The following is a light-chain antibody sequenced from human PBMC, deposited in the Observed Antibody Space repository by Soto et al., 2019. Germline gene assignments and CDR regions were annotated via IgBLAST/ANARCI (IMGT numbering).Light chain of an antibody. CDR1: QSISSNF. Sequence: EIVMTQSPGTLSLSPGERATLSCRASQSISSNFLAWYQHKPGQAPRLLIYSESSRATGIPDRFSGSASGTDFTLTISRLEPEDFAVYYCQQYGVSPTFGGGTKVDIK. J-gene: IGKJ4*01. V-gene: IGKV3-20*01. CDR2: SES. CDR3: QQYGVSPT.